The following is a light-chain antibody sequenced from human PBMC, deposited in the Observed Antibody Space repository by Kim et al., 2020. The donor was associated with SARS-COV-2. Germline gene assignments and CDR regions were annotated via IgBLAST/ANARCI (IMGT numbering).Light chain of an antibody. V-gene: IGLV4-69*01. Sequence: ASVKLTCTLSSGHSSYAIAWHQQQPEKGPRYLMKLSSDGSHTKGYGIPDRFSGSSSGSERYLTISSLQSEDEADYYCQTWGTGIVVFGGGTQLTVL. CDR2: LSSDGSH. CDR1: SGHSSYA. J-gene: IGLJ2*01. CDR3: QTWGTGIVV.